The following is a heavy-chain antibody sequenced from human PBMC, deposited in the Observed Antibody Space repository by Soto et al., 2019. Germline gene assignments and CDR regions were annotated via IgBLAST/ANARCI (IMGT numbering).Heavy chain of an antibody. CDR2: IYYSGST. CDR3: ARDLYGDEDYYFDY. CDR1: GGSISSYY. V-gene: IGHV4-59*01. J-gene: IGHJ4*02. D-gene: IGHD4-17*01. Sequence: SETLSLTCTVSGGSISSYYWSWIRQPPGKGLEWIGYIYYSGSTNYNPSLKSRVTISVDTSKNQFSLKLSSVTAADTAVYYCARDLYGDEDYYFDYWGQGTLVTVSS.